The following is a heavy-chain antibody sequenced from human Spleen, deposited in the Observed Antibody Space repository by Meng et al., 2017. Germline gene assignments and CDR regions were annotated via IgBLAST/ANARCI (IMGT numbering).Heavy chain of an antibody. D-gene: IGHD1-26*01. CDR2: IKQDGSEK. CDR1: GFPFNRYW. J-gene: IGHJ4*02. V-gene: IGHV3-7*01. CDR3: ARVLRRLLSGSYKQPFDY. Sequence: GESLKISCAASGFPFNRYWMTWVRQAPGKGLEWVANIKQDGSEKYYVDSVKGRFTISRDNAKNSLYLQMNSLRGEDTAVYYCARVLRRLLSGSYKQPFDYWGQGTLVTVSS.